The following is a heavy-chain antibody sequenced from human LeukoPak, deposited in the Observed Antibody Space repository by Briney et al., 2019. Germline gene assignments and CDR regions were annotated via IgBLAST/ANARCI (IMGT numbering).Heavy chain of an antibody. CDR2: IWYDGSNK. CDR3: ARGGGGYNYPLDY. CDR1: GFTFSSYG. V-gene: IGHV3-33*01. D-gene: IGHD5-24*01. Sequence: PGGSLRLSCAASGFTFSSYGMHWVRQAPGKGLEWVAVIWYDGSNKYYADSVKGRFTISRDNSKNTLYLQMNSLRAEDTAVYYCARGGGGYNYPLDYWGQGTLVTVSS. J-gene: IGHJ4*02.